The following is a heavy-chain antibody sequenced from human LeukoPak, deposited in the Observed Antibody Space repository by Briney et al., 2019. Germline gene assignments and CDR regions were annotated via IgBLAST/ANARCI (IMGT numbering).Heavy chain of an antibody. V-gene: IGHV3-21*04. CDR2: ISSSSSYI. CDR1: GFTFSSYS. D-gene: IGHD3-3*01. J-gene: IGHJ4*02. Sequence: GGSLRLSCAASGFTFSSYSMNWVRQAPGKGLEWVSSISSSSSYIFYADSVKGRFTISRDNAKNSVYLQMNSLRAEDTAIYYCARDERLLSFLKWGQGTLVTVSS. CDR3: ARDERLLSFLK.